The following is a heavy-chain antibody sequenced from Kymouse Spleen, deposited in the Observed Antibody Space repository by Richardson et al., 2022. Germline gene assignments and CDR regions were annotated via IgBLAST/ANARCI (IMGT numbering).Heavy chain of an antibody. CDR1: GGSISSSSYY. CDR2: IYYSGST. V-gene: IGHV4-39*01. CDR3: ARPQLGMGWFDP. D-gene: IGHD7-27*02. J-gene: IGHJ5*02. Sequence: QLQLQESGPGLVKPSETLSLTCTVSGGSISSSSYYWGWIRQPPGKGLEWIGSIYYSGSTYYNPSLKSRVTISVDTSKNQFSLKLSSVTAADTAVYYCARPQLGMGWFDPWGQGTLVTVSS.